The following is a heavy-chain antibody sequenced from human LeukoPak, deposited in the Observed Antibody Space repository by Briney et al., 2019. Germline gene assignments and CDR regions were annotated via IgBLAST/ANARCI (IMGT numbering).Heavy chain of an antibody. V-gene: IGHV3-9*01. CDR1: GFTFDDYA. CDR3: AKAFPPMRFLDRGYMDV. Sequence: GGSLRLSCAASGFTFDDYAMHWVRQAPGKGLEWVSGISWNSGSIGYADSVKGRFTISRDNAKNSLYLQMNSLRAEDTALYYCAKAFPPMRFLDRGYMDVWGKGTTVTVSS. D-gene: IGHD3-3*01. J-gene: IGHJ6*03. CDR2: ISWNSGSI.